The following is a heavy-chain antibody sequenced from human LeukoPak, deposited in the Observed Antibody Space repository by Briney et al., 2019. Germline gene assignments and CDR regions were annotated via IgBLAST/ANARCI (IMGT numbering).Heavy chain of an antibody. CDR1: GGSISSGGYY. CDR3: ARGAKVLPTKVYYFDY. CDR2: IYHSGST. Sequence: PSETLSLTCTVYGGSISSGGYYWSWIRQPPGKGLEWIGYIYHSGSTYYNPSLKSRVTISVDRSKNQFSLKLSSVTAADTAVYYCARGAKVLPTKVYYFDYWGQGTLVTVSS. J-gene: IGHJ4*02. V-gene: IGHV4-30-2*01. D-gene: IGHD2/OR15-2a*01.